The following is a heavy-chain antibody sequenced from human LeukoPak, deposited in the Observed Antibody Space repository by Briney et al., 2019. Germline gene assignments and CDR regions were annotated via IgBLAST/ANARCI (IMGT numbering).Heavy chain of an antibody. CDR1: GGSISSGSYY. CDR2: IYYSGST. J-gene: IGHJ4*02. Sequence: SETLSLTCTVSGGSISSGSYYWSWIRQPPGKGLEWIGYIYYSGSTNYNPSLKSRVTISVDTSKNQFSLKLSSVTAADTAVYYCARGRGVVPAAYFDYWGQGTLVTVSS. CDR3: ARGRGVVPAAYFDY. V-gene: IGHV4-61*01. D-gene: IGHD2-2*01.